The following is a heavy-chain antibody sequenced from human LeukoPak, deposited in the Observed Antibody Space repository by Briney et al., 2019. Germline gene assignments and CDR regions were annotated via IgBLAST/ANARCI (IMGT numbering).Heavy chain of an antibody. CDR1: GFTFNIYE. J-gene: IGHJ4*02. CDR3: VRDISGEKSLDY. Sequence: GGPLRLSCVASGFTFNIYEMNWVRQAPGKGLEGVSYISGAGSNSYYADSVKGRFTISRDNSKNTLSLQMNSLRAEDTALYYCVRDISGEKSLDYWGQGTLVTVSS. D-gene: IGHD3-10*01. CDR2: ISGAGSNS. V-gene: IGHV3-48*03.